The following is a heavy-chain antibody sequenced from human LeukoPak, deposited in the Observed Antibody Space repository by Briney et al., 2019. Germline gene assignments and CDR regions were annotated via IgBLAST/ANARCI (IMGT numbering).Heavy chain of an antibody. D-gene: IGHD1/OR15-1a*01. CDR1: GGSSSSYY. Sequence: SETLSLTCTVPGGSSSSYYWSWIRQPPGKGLVGIGYIYYSGSTNYNPSLKSRVTISVDTSKNQFSLKLSSMPAADTAVYYCARARTTRHSYTDVWGKGTTVTVSS. CDR2: IYYSGST. J-gene: IGHJ6*03. CDR3: ARARTTRHSYTDV. V-gene: IGHV4-59*13.